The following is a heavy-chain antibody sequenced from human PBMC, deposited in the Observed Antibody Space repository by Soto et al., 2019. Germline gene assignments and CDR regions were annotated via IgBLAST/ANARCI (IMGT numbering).Heavy chain of an antibody. V-gene: IGHV3-43*01. Sequence: PGGSLRLSCAASGFTFDDYIMHWVRQAPGKGLEWVSLISWDGGSTYYADSVKGRFTISRDNSKNSLYLQMNSLRTEDTALYYCAKDGGDYYYGMDVWGQGTTVTVSS. CDR1: GFTFDDYI. CDR2: ISWDGGST. J-gene: IGHJ6*02. CDR3: AKDGGDYYYGMDV.